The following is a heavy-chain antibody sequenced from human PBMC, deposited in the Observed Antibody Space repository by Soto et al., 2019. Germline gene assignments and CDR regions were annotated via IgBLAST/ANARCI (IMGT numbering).Heavy chain of an antibody. CDR1: GGSISPYY. D-gene: IGHD3-22*01. CDR2: IYYSGST. Sequence: PSETLSLTCTVSGGSISPYYWSWIRQPPGKGLEWIGYIYYSGSTNYNPSLKSRVTISVDTSKNQFSLKLSSVTAADTAVYYCARAFRNYYDSSGYMNPFDYWGQGTLVTVSS. V-gene: IGHV4-59*01. CDR3: ARAFRNYYDSSGYMNPFDY. J-gene: IGHJ4*02.